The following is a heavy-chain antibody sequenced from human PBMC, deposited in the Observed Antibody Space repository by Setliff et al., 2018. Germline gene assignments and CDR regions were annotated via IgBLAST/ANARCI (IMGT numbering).Heavy chain of an antibody. J-gene: IGHJ4*02. CDR2: IIPLFGTT. CDR3: ARELRSPFWHIDY. Sequence: SVKVSCKASGGNFNNYAINWVRQAPGQGLEWVGRIIPLFGTTNFAQEFQGRVTITADESTSTGYMGLRSLRSDDTAVYYCARELRSPFWHIDYWGQGTLVTVSS. CDR1: GGNFNNYA. D-gene: IGHD3-16*01. V-gene: IGHV1-69*13.